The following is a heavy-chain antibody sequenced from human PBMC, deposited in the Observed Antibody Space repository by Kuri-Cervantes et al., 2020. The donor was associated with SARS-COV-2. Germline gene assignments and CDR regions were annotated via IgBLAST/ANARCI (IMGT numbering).Heavy chain of an antibody. Sequence: GGSLRLSCAASGFTFSDYYMSWIRQAPGKGLEWVSYISSSSSYTNYADSVKGRFTISRDNAKNSLYLQMNSLRAEDTAVYYCARHPYYDFWSSYTEYNWFDPWGQGTLVTVSS. CDR3: ARHPYYDFWSSYTEYNWFDP. V-gene: IGHV3-11*03. J-gene: IGHJ5*02. CDR1: GFTFSDYY. D-gene: IGHD3-3*01. CDR2: ISSSSSYT.